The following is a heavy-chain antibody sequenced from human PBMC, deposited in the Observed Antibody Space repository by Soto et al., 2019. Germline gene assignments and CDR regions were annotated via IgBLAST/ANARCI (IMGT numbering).Heavy chain of an antibody. CDR2: ISLDGNNK. V-gene: IGHV3-30-3*01. J-gene: IGHJ6*02. D-gene: IGHD3-3*01. Sequence: QVHVVESGGGVVQPGRSLRLSCAASGFTFTDYAMHWVRQAPGKGLEWVAIISLDGNNKYYAASVKGRFTISRDNSKNPLYLAMNSLRDEDTAVYHCAREFESGTLYGMDVWGRGTTVTVSS. CDR3: AREFESGTLYGMDV. CDR1: GFTFTDYA.